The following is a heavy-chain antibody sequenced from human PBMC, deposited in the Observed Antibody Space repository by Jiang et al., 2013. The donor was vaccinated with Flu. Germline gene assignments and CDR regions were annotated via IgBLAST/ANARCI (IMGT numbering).Heavy chain of an antibody. J-gene: IGHJ6*02. CDR2: IYYSGST. Sequence: LTCTVSGGSISSYYWSWIRQPPGKGLEWIGYIYYSGSTNYNPSLKSRVTISVDTSKNQFSLKLSSVTAADTAVYYCARGITMGRGVKYYYYGMDVWGQGTTVTVSS. D-gene: IGHD3-10*01. CDR3: ARGITMGRGVKYYYYGMDV. V-gene: IGHV4-59*08. CDR1: GGSISSYY.